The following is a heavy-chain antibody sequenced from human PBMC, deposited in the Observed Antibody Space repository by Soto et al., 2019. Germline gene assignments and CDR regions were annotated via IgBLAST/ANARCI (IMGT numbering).Heavy chain of an antibody. D-gene: IGHD3-3*01. J-gene: IGHJ6*02. CDR2: ISAYNGNT. Sequence: GAAGKGSCKASCFTFSRYGISWGGQAPGQRGEWVGWISAYNGNTNYAQKLQGRVTMTTDTSTSTAYMELRSLRSDDTAVYYCARGYYDFWSGYLGDYYYGMDVWGQGTTVTVSS. CDR1: CFTFSRYG. CDR3: ARGYYDFWSGYLGDYYYGMDV. V-gene: IGHV1-18*01.